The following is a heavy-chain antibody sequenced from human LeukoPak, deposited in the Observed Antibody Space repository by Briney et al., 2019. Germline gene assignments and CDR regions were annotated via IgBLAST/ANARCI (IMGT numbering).Heavy chain of an antibody. CDR3: ARDSSRGYYGSGPADYFDY. D-gene: IGHD3-10*01. CDR2: IIPILGIA. V-gene: IGHV1-69*04. J-gene: IGHJ4*02. CDR1: GGTFSSYT. Sequence: GASVKVSCKASGGTFSSYTISWVRQAPGQGLEWMGRIIPILGIANYAQKFQGRVTITADKSTSTAYMELSSLRSEDTAVYYCARDSSRGYYGSGPADYFDYWGQGTLVTVSS.